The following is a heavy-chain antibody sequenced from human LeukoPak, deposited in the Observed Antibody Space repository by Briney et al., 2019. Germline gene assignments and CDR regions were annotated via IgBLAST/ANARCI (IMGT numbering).Heavy chain of an antibody. V-gene: IGHV3-30-3*01. D-gene: IGHD2-15*01. CDR3: ARDRIVVVVAAIGY. CDR2: ISYDGSNK. J-gene: IGHJ4*02. CDR1: GFTFSSYA. Sequence: PGGSLRLSCAASGFTFSSYAMHWVRQAPGKGLEWVAVISYDGSNKYYADSVKGRFTISRDNSKNTLYLQMNSLRAEDTAVYYCARDRIVVVVAAIGYWGQGTLVTVSS.